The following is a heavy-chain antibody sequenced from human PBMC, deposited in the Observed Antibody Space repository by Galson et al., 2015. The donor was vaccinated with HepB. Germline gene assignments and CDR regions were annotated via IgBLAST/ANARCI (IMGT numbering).Heavy chain of an antibody. Sequence: SLRLSCAASGFTFSNYAMHWVRQAPGKGLEWVAVTSYDGLNNYYTDSVKGRFTISRDNSKNTLFLQMKSLRPEDTAVYYCARDLGSGVVVRLDYWGQGTLVTVSS. V-gene: IGHV3-30*04. CDR2: TSYDGLNN. CDR1: GFTFSNYA. D-gene: IGHD3-10*01. CDR3: ARDLGSGVVVRLDY. J-gene: IGHJ4*02.